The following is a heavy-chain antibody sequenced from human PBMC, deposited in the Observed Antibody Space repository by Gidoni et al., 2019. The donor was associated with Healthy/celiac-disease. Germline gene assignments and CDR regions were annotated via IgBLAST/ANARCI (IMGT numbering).Heavy chain of an antibody. Sequence: QVQLQEAGPGRVKPSETLSLTCTVPGGSISSYYWSRIRQPPGKGLEWTGYIYYSGTTNYNPSLKSRVPISVDTSKNQFSLKLSSVTAADTAVYYCARRPGSAAAGTLTYYYYYGMDVWGQGTTVTVSS. CDR1: GGSISSYY. CDR3: ARRPGSAAAGTLTYYYYYGMDV. CDR2: IYYSGTT. J-gene: IGHJ6*02. D-gene: IGHD6-13*01. V-gene: IGHV4-59*08.